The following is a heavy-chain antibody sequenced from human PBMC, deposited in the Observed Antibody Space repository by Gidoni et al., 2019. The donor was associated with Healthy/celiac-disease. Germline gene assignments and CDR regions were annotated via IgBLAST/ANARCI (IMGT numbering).Heavy chain of an antibody. CDR3: ARRSSSSYDY. Sequence: QVQLPQSGPGLVKPSQTLSLSCAISGDSVPSNSAAWNWIMQSPSTGLECLGRTYYRSKWYNDYAVSVKSRITINPDPSKNQFSLQLNSVTPEDTAVYYCARRSSSSYDYWGQGTLVTVSS. V-gene: IGHV6-1*01. CDR2: TYYRSKWYN. D-gene: IGHD6-13*01. J-gene: IGHJ4*02. CDR1: GDSVPSNSAA.